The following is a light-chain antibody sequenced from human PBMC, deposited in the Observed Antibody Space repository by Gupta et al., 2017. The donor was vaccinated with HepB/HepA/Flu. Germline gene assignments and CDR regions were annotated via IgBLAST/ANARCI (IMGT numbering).Light chain of an antibody. CDR2: GAS. J-gene: IGKJ1*01. CDR1: QSIRAY. CDR3: QQTYSAPWT. Sequence: DIQVTQSPPSLSASVGDRITITCRAGQSIRAYLNWYQQRPGKAPNLLIYGASNLQTGVPSRFSGSGSGTEFTLTISSLQPEDFATYFCQQTYSAPWTVGLGTKVDMK. V-gene: IGKV1-39*01.